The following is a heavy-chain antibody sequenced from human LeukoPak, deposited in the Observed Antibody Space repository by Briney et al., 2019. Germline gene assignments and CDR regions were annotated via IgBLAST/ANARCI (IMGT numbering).Heavy chain of an antibody. CDR2: ISDSGVST. Sequence: GGSLRLSCAASGFTFRNYAMSWVRQAPGKGLEWVSNISDSGVSTDYANSVKGRFTISGDNSKNTLYLQMNSLRAEDTAVYYCAAPGSGSYSYYFDYWGQGTLDTVSS. V-gene: IGHV3-23*01. CDR3: AAPGSGSYSYYFDY. CDR1: GFTFRNYA. J-gene: IGHJ4*02. D-gene: IGHD1-26*01.